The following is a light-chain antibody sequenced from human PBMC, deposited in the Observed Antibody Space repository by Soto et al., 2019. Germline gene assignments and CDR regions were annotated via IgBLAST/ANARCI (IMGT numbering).Light chain of an antibody. J-gene: IGKJ2*01. CDR3: QQRSDWPRT. V-gene: IGKV3-11*01. CDR1: QSVTSH. CDR2: GAS. Sequence: EIVLTQSPATLSVSPGESATLSCRASQSVTSHLAWYQQKPGQAPRLLIFGASTRATGIPARFSGSGSGTDFTLTISSLEPEDFAVYYCQQRSDWPRTFGQGTKLEVK.